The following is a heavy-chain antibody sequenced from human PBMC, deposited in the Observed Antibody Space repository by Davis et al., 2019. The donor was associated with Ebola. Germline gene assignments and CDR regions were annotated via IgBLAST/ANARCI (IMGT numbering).Heavy chain of an antibody. V-gene: IGHV3-7*01. CDR3: ARDSYGPPYYGMDV. CDR2: IQQDGSET. J-gene: IGHJ6*02. D-gene: IGHD4-17*01. CDR1: GFTISSYW. Sequence: AGSLTLSCAASGFTISSYWMSWVRQAPGKGLEWVANIQQDGSETYYVDSVKGRFTISRDNAKNSLYLQMNSLRAEDTAVYYCARDSYGPPYYGMDVWGQGTTVTVSS.